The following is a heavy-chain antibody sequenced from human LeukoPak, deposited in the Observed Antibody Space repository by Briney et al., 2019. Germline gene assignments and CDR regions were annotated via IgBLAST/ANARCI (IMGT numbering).Heavy chain of an antibody. CDR1: GYTFTNNH. CDR3: AREDWSGSFSNWFDP. V-gene: IGHV1-69*05. CDR2: IIPIFGTA. Sequence: ASVKVSCKASGYTFTNNHINWVRQATGQGLEWMGGIIPIFGTANYAQKFQGRVTITTDESTSTAYMELSSLRSEDTAVYYCAREDWSGSFSNWFDPWGQGTLVTASS. J-gene: IGHJ5*02. D-gene: IGHD3-3*01.